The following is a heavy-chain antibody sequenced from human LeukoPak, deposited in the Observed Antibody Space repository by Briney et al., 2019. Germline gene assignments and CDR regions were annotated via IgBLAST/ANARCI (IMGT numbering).Heavy chain of an antibody. V-gene: IGHV1-2*02. CDR2: INPNSGGT. CDR3: ARASSWYYYGMDV. Sequence: ASVKVSCKASGYTFTGYCMHWVRQAPGQGLEWMGWINPNSGGTNYAQKLQGRVTMTRDTSISTAYMALSRLRSDDTAVYYCARASSWYYYGMDVWGQGTTVTVSS. D-gene: IGHD6-13*01. CDR1: GYTFTGYC. J-gene: IGHJ6*02.